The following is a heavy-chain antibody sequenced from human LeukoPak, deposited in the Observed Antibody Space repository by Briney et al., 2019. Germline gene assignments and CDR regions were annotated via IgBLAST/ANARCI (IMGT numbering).Heavy chain of an antibody. CDR2: ISSSSSYI. J-gene: IGHJ4*02. D-gene: IGHD5-12*01. V-gene: IGHV3-21*01. CDR1: GFTFSSYS. Sequence: GGSLRLSCAASGFTFSSYSMNWVRQARGKGLEWVSSISSSSSYIYYADSVKGRFTISRDNAKNSLYLQMNSLRAEDTAVYYCARDRHGVATIGDSDYWGQGTLVTVSS. CDR3: ARDRHGVATIGDSDY.